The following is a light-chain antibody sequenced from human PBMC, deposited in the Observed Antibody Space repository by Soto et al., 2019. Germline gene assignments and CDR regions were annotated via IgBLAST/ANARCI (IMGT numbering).Light chain of an antibody. J-gene: IGLJ2*01. CDR2: DVS. Sequence: QSALTQPRSVSGSPGQSVTISCTGSSSDVGGYNYASWYQHHPGKAPKLMIYDVSRRPSGVPDRFSGSKSGNTASLTISGLQAEDEADYYCCSNAGSYTWVFGGGTQLTVL. CDR1: SSDVGGYNY. V-gene: IGLV2-11*01. CDR3: CSNAGSYTWV.